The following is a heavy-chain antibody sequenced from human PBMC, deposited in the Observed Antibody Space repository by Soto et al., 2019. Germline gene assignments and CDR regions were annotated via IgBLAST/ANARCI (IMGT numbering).Heavy chain of an antibody. J-gene: IGHJ4*02. CDR3: ATSVNSAMAFDY. D-gene: IGHD5-18*01. V-gene: IGHV1-46*01. CDR2: INPNGGIT. CDR1: GYTFTHYY. Sequence: QVKLMQSGAEVKKPGASVRVSCKASGYTFTHYYIHWVRQAPGQGIEWMGIINPNGGITTYAQKFRAGFTMTRDTSTSTVYLELSSLRSEDSAVYYCATSVNSAMAFDYWGQGTLVAVSS.